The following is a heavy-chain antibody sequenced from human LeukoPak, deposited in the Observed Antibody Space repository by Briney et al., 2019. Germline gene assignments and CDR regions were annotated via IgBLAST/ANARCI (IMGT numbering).Heavy chain of an antibody. D-gene: IGHD6-13*01. CDR3: VRGDIAAAGSYFDY. CDR2: IYYSGST. Sequence: SETLSLTCIVSGGSISSGGYYWSWIRQHPGKGLEWIGYIYYSGSTYYNPSLKSRVTISVDTSKNQFSLKLSSVTAADTAVYYCVRGDIAAAGSYFDYWGQGTLVTVSS. J-gene: IGHJ4*02. V-gene: IGHV4-31*03. CDR1: GGSISSGGYY.